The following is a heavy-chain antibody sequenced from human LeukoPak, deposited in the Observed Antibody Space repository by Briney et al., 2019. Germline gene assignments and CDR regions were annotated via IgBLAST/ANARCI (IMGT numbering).Heavy chain of an antibody. Sequence: SVKVSCKASGGTFSSYAISWVRQAPGQGLEWMGGIIPIFGTANYAQKFQGRVTITTDESTSTAYMELSSLRSEDTAVYYCATTMTTVTTFYFDYWGQGTLVTVSS. CDR1: GGTFSSYA. D-gene: IGHD4-11*01. V-gene: IGHV1-69*05. CDR2: IIPIFGTA. CDR3: ATTMTTVTTFYFDY. J-gene: IGHJ4*02.